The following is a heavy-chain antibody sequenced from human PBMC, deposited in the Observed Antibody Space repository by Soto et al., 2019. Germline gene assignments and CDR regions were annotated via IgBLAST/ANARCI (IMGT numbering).Heavy chain of an antibody. V-gene: IGHV1-46*03. CDR3: SRGYPPRDQLGNLPGAF. D-gene: IGHD1-1*01. Sequence: QVQLVQSGAEVMQPGASVKVSCKASGYTFTSYYIQWVRQAPGQGLEWMGIINPSGGSTNYAQKFQGGVTMTRDTSTSTVYMERSSLRSEDTAIYYCSRGYPPRDQLGNLPGAFWGQGTLVTVSS. J-gene: IGHJ4*02. CDR1: GYTFTSYY. CDR2: INPSGGST.